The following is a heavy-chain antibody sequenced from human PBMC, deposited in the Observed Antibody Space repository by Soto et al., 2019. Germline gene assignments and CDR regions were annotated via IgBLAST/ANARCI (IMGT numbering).Heavy chain of an antibody. CDR3: ARGVVLPTTTTIRGCFDP. CDR1: GDSISSGYYF. V-gene: IGHV4-30-4*01. Sequence: PSETLSLTCTVSGDSISSGYYFWSWIRQPPGKGLEWIGYIYRGGSTYNNPSLRSRVTISADTSRNQFSLKLTSATAADTAIYYCARGVVLPTTTTIRGCFDPWGQGTLVTVSS. CDR2: IYRGGST. D-gene: IGHD2-2*01. J-gene: IGHJ5*02.